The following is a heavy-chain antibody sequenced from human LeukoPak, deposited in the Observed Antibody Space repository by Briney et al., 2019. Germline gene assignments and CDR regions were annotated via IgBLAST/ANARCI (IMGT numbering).Heavy chain of an antibody. J-gene: IGHJ4*02. CDR2: IYYSGST. D-gene: IGHD3-16*02. V-gene: IGHV4-59*01. CDR3: AREAVTFGGVIAAFDY. CDR1: GGSISSYY. Sequence: SETLSLTCTVSGGSISSYYWSWIRQPPGKGLEWIGYIYYSGSTNYNPSLKSRVTTSVDTSKNQFSLKLSSVTAADTAVYYCAREAVTFGGVIAAFDYWGQGTLVTVSS.